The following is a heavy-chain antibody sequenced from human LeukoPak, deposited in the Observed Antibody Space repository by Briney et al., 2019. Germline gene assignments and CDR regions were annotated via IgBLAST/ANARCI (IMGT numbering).Heavy chain of an antibody. V-gene: IGHV3-30*18. CDR2: VSYDGRIA. CDR1: GFTFSSYG. CDR3: AKEILTGYYLDS. Sequence: GRSLRLSCAASGFTFSSYGMQWVRQAPGKGPEWVAVVSYDGRIAYYADSVRGRFTISRDNAKNTLYLQVTSLRAEDTAVYYCAKEILTGYYLDSWGQGTLITVSS. J-gene: IGHJ4*02. D-gene: IGHD3-9*01.